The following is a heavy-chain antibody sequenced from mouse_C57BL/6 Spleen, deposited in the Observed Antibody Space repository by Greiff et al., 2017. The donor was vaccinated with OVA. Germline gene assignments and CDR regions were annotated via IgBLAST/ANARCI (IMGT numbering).Heavy chain of an antibody. CDR1: GYSITSGYY. V-gene: IGHV3-6*01. J-gene: IGHJ4*01. CDR2: ISYDGSN. D-gene: IGHD3-2*02. CDR3: ARGGSSGYEGYAMDY. Sequence: EVHLVESGPGLVKPSQSLSLTCSVTGYSITSGYYWNWIRQFPGNKLEWMGYISYDGSNNYNPSLKNRISITRDTSKNQFFLKLNSVTTEDTATYYCARGGSSGYEGYAMDYWGQGTSVTVSS.